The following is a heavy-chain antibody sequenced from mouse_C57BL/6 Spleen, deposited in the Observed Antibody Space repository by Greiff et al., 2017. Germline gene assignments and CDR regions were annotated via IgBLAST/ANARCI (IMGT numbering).Heavy chain of an antibody. V-gene: IGHV5-17*01. D-gene: IGHD2-5*01. CDR1: GFTFSDYG. CDR3: ARHYSNYDAMDY. CDR2: ISSGSSNI. Sequence: EVKLVESGGGLVKPGGSLKLSCAASGFTFSDYGMHWVRQAPEKGLEWVAYISSGSSNIYYADTVKGRFTISRDNAKNTLFLQMTSLRSEDTAMYYCARHYSNYDAMDYWGQGTSVTVSS. J-gene: IGHJ4*01.